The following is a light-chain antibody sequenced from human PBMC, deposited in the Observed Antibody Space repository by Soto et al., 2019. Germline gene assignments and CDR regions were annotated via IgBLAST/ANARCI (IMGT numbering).Light chain of an antibody. V-gene: IGLV1-40*01. Sequence: SALTQPPSVSGAPGQRVTISCTGSRSNIGAGYDVHWYQQLPGTAPKLLIHGDSNRPSGVPDRFSGSKSGTSASLAITGLQAEDGADYYCQSYDSSLSVLYVFGTGTKVTVL. J-gene: IGLJ1*01. CDR2: GDS. CDR1: RSNIGAGYD. CDR3: QSYDSSLSVLYV.